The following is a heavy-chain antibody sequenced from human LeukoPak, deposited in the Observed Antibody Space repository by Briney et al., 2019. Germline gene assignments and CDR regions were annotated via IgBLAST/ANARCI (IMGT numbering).Heavy chain of an antibody. D-gene: IGHD6-13*01. J-gene: IGHJ4*02. CDR2: IYYSGST. CDR1: GGSISSYY. V-gene: IGHV4-39*01. Sequence: SETLSLTCTVSGGSISSYYWGWIRQPPGKGLEWIGSIYYSGSTYYNPSLKSRVTISVDTSKNQFSLKLTSVTAADTAVYYCATIGPSVAAEGYWGQGILITVSS. CDR3: ATIGPSVAAEGY.